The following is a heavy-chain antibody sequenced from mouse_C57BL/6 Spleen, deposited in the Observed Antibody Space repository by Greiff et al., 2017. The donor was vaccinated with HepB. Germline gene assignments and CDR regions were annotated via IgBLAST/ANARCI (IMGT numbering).Heavy chain of an antibody. D-gene: IGHD1-1*01. J-gene: IGHJ2*01. Sequence: QVQLQHPGAELVRPGSSVKLSCKASGYTFTSYWMDWVKQRPGQGLEWIGNIYPSDSETHYNQKFKDKATLTVDKSSSTAYMQLSSLTSEDSAVYYCARWGHSYGSSLFDYWGQGTTLTVSS. V-gene: IGHV1-61*01. CDR3: ARWGHSYGSSLFDY. CDR1: GYTFTSYW. CDR2: IYPSDSET.